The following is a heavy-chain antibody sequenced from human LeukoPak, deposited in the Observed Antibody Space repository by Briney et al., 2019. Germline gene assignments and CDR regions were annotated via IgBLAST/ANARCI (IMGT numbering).Heavy chain of an antibody. Sequence: ASVTVSCKASGYTFTVYYMHWVRQAPGQGLEWMGWINPNSGGTNYAQKFQGRVTMTRDTSISTAYMELSRLRSDDTAVYYCARERTWIQLWLRNLDYWGQGTLVTVSS. D-gene: IGHD5-18*01. V-gene: IGHV1-2*02. CDR3: ARERTWIQLWLRNLDY. CDR2: INPNSGGT. J-gene: IGHJ4*02. CDR1: GYTFTVYY.